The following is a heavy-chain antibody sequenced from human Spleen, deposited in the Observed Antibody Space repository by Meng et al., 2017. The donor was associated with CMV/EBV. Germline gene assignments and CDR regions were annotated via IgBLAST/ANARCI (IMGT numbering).Heavy chain of an antibody. CDR2: ISAYNGNT. CDR3: ARDLKSGITMVRASLDYYGMDV. D-gene: IGHD3-10*01. J-gene: IGHJ6*02. CDR1: GYTFTSYG. V-gene: IGHV1-18*01. Sequence: ASVQVSCKASGYTFTSYGIRWVRQAPGQGLEWMGWISAYNGNTNYAQKLQGRVTMTTDTSTSTAYMELRSLRSDDTAVYYCARDLKSGITMVRASLDYYGMDVWGQGTTVTVSS.